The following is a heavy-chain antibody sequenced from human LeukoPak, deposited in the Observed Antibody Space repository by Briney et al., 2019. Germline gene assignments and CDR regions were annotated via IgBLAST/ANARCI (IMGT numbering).Heavy chain of an antibody. CDR2: IYYSGST. Sequence: PSETLSLTCTVSGESISGFYWTWIRQPPGKGLEWIGYIYYSGSTNYNPSLKSRVTISVDTSKNQFSLKLSSVTAADTAVYYCARDTRNYYDSSGYYLVDYWGQGTLVTVSS. CDR1: GESISGFY. D-gene: IGHD3-22*01. CDR3: ARDTRNYYDSSGYYLVDY. V-gene: IGHV4-59*01. J-gene: IGHJ4*02.